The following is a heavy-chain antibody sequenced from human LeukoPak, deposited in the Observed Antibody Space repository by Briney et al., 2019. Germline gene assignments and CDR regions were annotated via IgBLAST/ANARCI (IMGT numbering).Heavy chain of an antibody. CDR1: GGSINNYY. CDR3: ARGKVIAVDGTFWAANRHPYDL. Sequence: PSETLSLTCIVSGGSINNYYWGWIRQPPGKGLEWIGYISYSGNSNYNPSLKSRVTMSVDTSKNQLSVKVTSVTAADTAIYYCARGKVIAVDGTFWAANRHPYDLWGQGILVTVSS. J-gene: IGHJ5*02. V-gene: IGHV4-59*01. CDR2: ISYSGNS. D-gene: IGHD6-19*01.